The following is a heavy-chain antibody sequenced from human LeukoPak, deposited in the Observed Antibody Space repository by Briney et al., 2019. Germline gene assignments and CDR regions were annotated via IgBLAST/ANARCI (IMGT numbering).Heavy chain of an antibody. V-gene: IGHV4-59*01. CDR2: IYYSGTA. J-gene: IGHJ4*02. D-gene: IGHD3-22*01. CDR1: GGPISNYQ. CDR3: AKDDSSGYLIDY. Sequence: PSETLSLTCTLSGGPISNYQWSWIRQPPGKGLEWIGNIYYSGTANYNPSLKSRVIISVDTSKNQFSLKLSPVTAADTAVYYCAKDDSSGYLIDYWGQGTLVTVSS.